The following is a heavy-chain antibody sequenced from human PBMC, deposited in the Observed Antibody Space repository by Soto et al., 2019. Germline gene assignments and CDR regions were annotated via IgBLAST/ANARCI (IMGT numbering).Heavy chain of an antibody. V-gene: IGHV3-7*01. Sequence: GGSLRLSCAASGFTFSTYLMSWVRQAPGKGLEWVANIKYDGSETYYVDSVKGRFTISRDNAKNSLYLQMNSLRGEDTAVYYCARYSSAWGLWGQGTLVTVSS. CDR3: ARYSSAWGL. J-gene: IGHJ4*02. CDR2: IKYDGSET. D-gene: IGHD6-19*01. CDR1: GFTFSTYL.